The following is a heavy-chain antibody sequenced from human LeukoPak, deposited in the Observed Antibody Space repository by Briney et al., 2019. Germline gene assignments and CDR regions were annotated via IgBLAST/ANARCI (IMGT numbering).Heavy chain of an antibody. Sequence: ASVKVSCKASGYTFTGYYMHWVRQAPGQGLEWMGRINPNSGGTNYAQKFQGRVTMTRDTSISTAYMELSRLRSDDTAVYYCALVPAGPQTGPFGYWGQGTLVTVSS. D-gene: IGHD2-8*02. CDR3: ALVPAGPQTGPFGY. J-gene: IGHJ4*02. CDR1: GYTFTGYY. CDR2: INPNSGGT. V-gene: IGHV1-2*06.